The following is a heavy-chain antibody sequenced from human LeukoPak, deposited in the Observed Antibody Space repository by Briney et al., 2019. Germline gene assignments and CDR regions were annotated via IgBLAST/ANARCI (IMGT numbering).Heavy chain of an antibody. V-gene: IGHV3-23*01. CDR2: IGGSGHR. D-gene: IGHD3-9*01. CDR3: AKDRWERYFDWLSIGLDP. CDR1: GFTFSSYV. J-gene: IGHJ5*02. Sequence: GGSLRLSCAASGFTFSSYVMSWVRQAPGKGLEWVSPIGGSGHRYYADSVKGRFTISRDNSKNTLHLQMNSLRADDTAIYYCAKDRWERYFDWLSIGLDPWGQGALVTVSS.